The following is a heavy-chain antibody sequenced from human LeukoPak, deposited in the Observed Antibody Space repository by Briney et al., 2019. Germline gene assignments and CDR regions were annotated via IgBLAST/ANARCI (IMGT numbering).Heavy chain of an antibody. D-gene: IGHD5-12*01. J-gene: IGHJ4*02. CDR2: ISSDGSST. Sequence: GGSLRLSCAASGFTFSNYWMHWVRQAPGKGLVWVSRISSDGSSTSYADSVKGRFTISRDKAKNTLYLQMNSLRAEDTAVYYCARTAYSDYSLGFWGQGTLVTVSS. CDR1: GFTFSNYW. CDR3: ARTAYSDYSLGF. V-gene: IGHV3-74*01.